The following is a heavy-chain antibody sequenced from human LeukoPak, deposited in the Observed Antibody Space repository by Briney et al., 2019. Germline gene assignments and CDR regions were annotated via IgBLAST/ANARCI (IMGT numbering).Heavy chain of an antibody. V-gene: IGHV4-39*01. CDR2: IHYSGST. J-gene: IGHJ4*02. Sequence: SETLSLTCTVSGGSISSTNHYWGWIRQPPGKGLEWIVSIHYSGSTSYHASLKSRVTISVDTSMPQFSLTMTSVTAADTGVYYCARLGRGYCSGSNCYWFDYWGQGTLVTVSS. D-gene: IGHD2-15*01. CDR1: GGSISSTNHY. CDR3: ARLGRGYCSGSNCYWFDY.